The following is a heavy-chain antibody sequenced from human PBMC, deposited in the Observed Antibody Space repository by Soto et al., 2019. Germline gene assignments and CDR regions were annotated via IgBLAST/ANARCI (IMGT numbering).Heavy chain of an antibody. D-gene: IGHD4-17*01. CDR2: ISGSGGST. Sequence: PGGSLRLSCAASGFTFSSYAMSWVRQAPGKGLEWVSAISGSGGSTYYADSVKGRFTISRDNSKNTLYLQMNSLRAEDTAVYYCAKDPPKTTVALGYYYGMDVWGQGTTVTVSS. CDR1: GFTFSSYA. CDR3: AKDPPKTTVALGYYYGMDV. V-gene: IGHV3-23*01. J-gene: IGHJ6*02.